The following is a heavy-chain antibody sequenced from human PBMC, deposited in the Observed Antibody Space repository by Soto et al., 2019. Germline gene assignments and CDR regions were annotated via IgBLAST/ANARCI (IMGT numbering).Heavy chain of an antibody. CDR1: GFTFSGHW. V-gene: IGHV3-74*03. J-gene: IGHJ3*02. D-gene: IGHD2-2*01. Sequence: EVQLVESGGDLVQPGGSLRLSSAASGFTFSGHWMHWVRQVPGKGLEWVSRINTDGGSSAYADSVKGRFTISRDNAKNTLYLQMNGLRAEDTAVYYCAREAGYCSRTSCYRRAFDTWGQGTTVTVSS. CDR2: INTDGGSS. CDR3: AREAGYCSRTSCYRRAFDT.